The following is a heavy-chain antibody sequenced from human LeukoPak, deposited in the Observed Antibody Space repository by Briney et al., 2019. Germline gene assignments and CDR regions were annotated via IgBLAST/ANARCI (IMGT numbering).Heavy chain of an antibody. J-gene: IGHJ5*02. V-gene: IGHV1-69*04. Sequence: ASVTVSCKASGGTFSSYAISWVRQAPGQGLEWMGRIILILGIANYAQKFQGRVTITADKSTSTAYMELSSLRSEDTAVYYCARVWSFLFDPWGQGTLVTVSS. CDR3: ARVWSFLFDP. D-gene: IGHD2-8*02. CDR2: IILILGIA. CDR1: GGTFSSYA.